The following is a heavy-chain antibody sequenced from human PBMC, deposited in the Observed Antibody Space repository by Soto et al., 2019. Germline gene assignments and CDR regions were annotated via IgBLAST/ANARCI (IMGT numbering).Heavy chain of an antibody. CDR1: GFTFSSYG. V-gene: IGHV3-33*01. CDR3: ARARVATTVTTSLGLDFDY. J-gene: IGHJ4*02. CDR2: IWYDGSNK. D-gene: IGHD4-4*01. Sequence: PGGSLRLSCAASGFTFSSYGMHWVRQAPGKGLEWVAVIWYDGSNKYYADSVKGRFTISRDNSKNTLYLQMNSLRAEDTAVYYCARARVATTVTTSLGLDFDYWGQGTLVTVSS.